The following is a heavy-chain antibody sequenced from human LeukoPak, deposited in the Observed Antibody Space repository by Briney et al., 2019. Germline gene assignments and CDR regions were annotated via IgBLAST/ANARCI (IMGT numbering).Heavy chain of an antibody. Sequence: GGSLRLSCAASGFIFSRYWMTWVRQAPGKGLEWVANIKEDGSGKYYVDSVKGRFTISRDNAKKSLYLEMSSLRADDTAVYYCARDAEITLGTDSWGHGTLVVVSS. J-gene: IGHJ5*01. CDR1: GFIFSRYW. V-gene: IGHV3-7*01. D-gene: IGHD3-16*01. CDR2: IKEDGSGK. CDR3: ARDAEITLGTDS.